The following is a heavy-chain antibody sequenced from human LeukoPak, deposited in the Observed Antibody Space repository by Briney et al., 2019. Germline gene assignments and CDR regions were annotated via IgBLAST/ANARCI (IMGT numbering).Heavy chain of an antibody. CDR1: IFTFSSSA. V-gene: IGHV3-23*01. CDR2: ISGDGDNR. CDR3: VKEANDRYIAVALFDF. J-gene: IGHJ4*02. D-gene: IGHD6-19*01. Sequence: GGSLRLSCAASIFTFSSSAMSWVRQAPGKGLEWVSAISGDGDNRYYADSVKGRFTISRDNSKSTLYLRMNSLRAADTAVYYCVKEANDRYIAVALFDFWGQGTLVTVSS.